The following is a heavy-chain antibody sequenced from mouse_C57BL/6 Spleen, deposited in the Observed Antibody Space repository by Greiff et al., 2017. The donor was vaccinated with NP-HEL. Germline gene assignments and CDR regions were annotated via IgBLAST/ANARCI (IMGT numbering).Heavy chain of an antibody. Sequence: VKLKQSGPGLVQPSQSLSITCTVSGFSLTSYGVHWVRQSPGKGLEWLGVIWRGGSTDYNAAFMSRLSITKDNSKSQVFFKMNSLQADDTAIYYCAKVAIYYGNYYAMDYWGQGTSVTVSS. CDR3: AKVAIYYGNYYAMDY. J-gene: IGHJ4*01. CDR1: GFSLTSYG. V-gene: IGHV2-5*01. CDR2: IWRGGST. D-gene: IGHD2-1*01.